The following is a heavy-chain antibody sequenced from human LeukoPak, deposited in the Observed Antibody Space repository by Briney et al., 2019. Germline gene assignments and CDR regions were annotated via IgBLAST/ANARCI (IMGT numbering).Heavy chain of an antibody. J-gene: IGHJ6*03. Sequence: GGSLRLSCTGSGFTFGDYAMSWVRQAPGKGLEWVGFIRSKAYGGTTEYAASVKGRFTISRDDSKSIAYLQMNSLKTEDTAVYYCTRTGEQSPIYYYYYMDVWGKGTTVTISS. CDR3: TRTGEQSPIYYYYYMDV. CDR1: GFTFGDYA. CDR2: IRSKAYGGTT. D-gene: IGHD3-16*01. V-gene: IGHV3-49*04.